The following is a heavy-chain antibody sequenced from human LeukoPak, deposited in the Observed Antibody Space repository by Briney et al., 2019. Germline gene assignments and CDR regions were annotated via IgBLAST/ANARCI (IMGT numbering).Heavy chain of an antibody. CDR1: GYIFTSYG. CDR2: INPNSGGT. V-gene: IGHV1-2*02. J-gene: IGHJ1*01. CDR3: ARTRGGYSYGYPGYFQH. D-gene: IGHD5-18*01. Sequence: ASVKVSCKASGYIFTSYGISWVRQAPGQGLEWMGWINPNSGGTNYAQKFQGRVTMTRDTSITTAYMELSRLTSDDTAVYYCARTRGGYSYGYPGYFQHWGQGTLVTVSS.